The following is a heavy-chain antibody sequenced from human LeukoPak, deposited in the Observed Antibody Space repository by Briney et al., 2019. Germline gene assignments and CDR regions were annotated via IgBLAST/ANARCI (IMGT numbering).Heavy chain of an antibody. J-gene: IGHJ4*02. CDR3: ARGGSGSSGDY. CDR1: GFTFSSYG. Sequence: GGSLRLSCAASGFTFSSYGMHWVRQAPGKGLEWVAVISYDGSNKYYADSVKGRFTISRDNSKNTLYLQMNSLRAEDTAVYYCARGGSGSSGDYWGQGTLVTVSS. D-gene: IGHD3-10*01. V-gene: IGHV3-30*03. CDR2: ISYDGSNK.